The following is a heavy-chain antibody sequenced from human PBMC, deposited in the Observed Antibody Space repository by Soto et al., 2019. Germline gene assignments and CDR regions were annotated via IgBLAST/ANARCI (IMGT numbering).Heavy chain of an antibody. D-gene: IGHD3-22*01. J-gene: IGHJ5*02. V-gene: IGHV1-3*01. CDR2: INAGNGNT. CDR3: ARDTLYDSSGYYYVGYNWFDP. CDR1: GYTFTSYA. Sequence: ASVKVSCKASGYTFTSYAMDWVRQAPGQRLEWMGWINAGNGNTKYSQKFQGRVTITTDTSASTAYMELSSLRSEDTAVYFCARDTLYDSSGYYYVGYNWFDPWGQGTLVTVSS.